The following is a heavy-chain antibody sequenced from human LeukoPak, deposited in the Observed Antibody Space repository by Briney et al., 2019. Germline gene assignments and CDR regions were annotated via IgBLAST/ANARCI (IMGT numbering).Heavy chain of an antibody. CDR1: GDSVSSNSAA. Sequence: SQTLSLTCAISGDSVSSNSAAWNWITQSPSRGHEWLGRTYYRSKWCNDYAVSVKSRITINPDTSKNQFSLQLNSVTPEDTAVYYCAAEEGSDYDPRFDPWGQGTLVTVSS. CDR2: TYYRSKWCN. V-gene: IGHV6-1*01. D-gene: IGHD3-3*01. J-gene: IGHJ5*02. CDR3: AAEEGSDYDPRFDP.